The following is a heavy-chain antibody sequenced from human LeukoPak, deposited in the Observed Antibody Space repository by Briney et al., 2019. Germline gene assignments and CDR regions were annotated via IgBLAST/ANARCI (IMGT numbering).Heavy chain of an antibody. CDR3: ARGETEETGTRPDAFDI. Sequence: ASVKVSCKASGYTFTGYYMHWVRQAPGQGLEWMGWINSNSGDTKYAQKFQGRVTMTRDTSISTAYMELTRLRSDDSAVYYCARGETEETGTRPDAFDIWGQGTMVTVSS. V-gene: IGHV1-2*02. CDR2: INSNSGDT. D-gene: IGHD6-13*01. CDR1: GYTFTGYY. J-gene: IGHJ3*02.